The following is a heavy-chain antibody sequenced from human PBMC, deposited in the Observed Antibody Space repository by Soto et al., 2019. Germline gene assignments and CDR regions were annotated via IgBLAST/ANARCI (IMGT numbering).Heavy chain of an antibody. V-gene: IGHV1-69*13. CDR1: GGTFSSYA. J-gene: IGHJ5*02. D-gene: IGHD2-15*01. Sequence: SVKVSCKASGGTFSSYAISWVLQAPGQGLEWMGGIIPIFGTANYAQKLQGRVTITADESTSTAYMELSSLRSEDTAVYYCARAVQYCSGGSCNWFDPWGQGTLVTVSS. CDR2: IIPIFGTA. CDR3: ARAVQYCSGGSCNWFDP.